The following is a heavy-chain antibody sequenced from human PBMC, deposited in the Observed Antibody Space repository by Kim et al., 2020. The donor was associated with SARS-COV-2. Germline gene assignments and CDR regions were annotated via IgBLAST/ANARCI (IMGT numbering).Heavy chain of an antibody. CDR1: DGSFGDDY. Sequence: SETLSLTCGVYDGSFGDDYWNWIRQSPGKGLEWIGESFNGGRTKYNPALKNRVTVSVDRSKKQFFLQMTSVTAADTGIYYCARGRGSEVAGLALDVWGQGTTVIVSS. V-gene: IGHV4-34*01. CDR3: ARGRGSEVAGLALDV. CDR2: SFNGGRT. J-gene: IGHJ6*02. D-gene: IGHD6-19*01.